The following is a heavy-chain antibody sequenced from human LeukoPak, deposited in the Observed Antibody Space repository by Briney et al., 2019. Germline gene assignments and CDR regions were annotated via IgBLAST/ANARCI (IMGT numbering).Heavy chain of an antibody. J-gene: IGHJ5*02. CDR2: IIPIFGTA. D-gene: IGHD3-3*01. CDR3: AREAITIFGLVRTQTTKGPHRFDP. Sequence: ASVKVSCKASGGTFSSYAISWVRQAPGQGLEWMGGIIPIFGTANYAQRFRGRVTMTRDMSTGTVYMELSSLTSEDTAVYYCAREAITIFGLVRTQTTKGPHRFDPWGQGTLVTVSS. CDR1: GGTFSSYA. V-gene: IGHV1-69*05.